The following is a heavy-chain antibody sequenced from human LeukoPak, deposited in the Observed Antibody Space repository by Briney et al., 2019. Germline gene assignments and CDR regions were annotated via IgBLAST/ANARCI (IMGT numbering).Heavy chain of an antibody. CDR1: GFTFSSYW. D-gene: IGHD3-22*01. CDR2: INTDGSST. J-gene: IGHJ4*02. V-gene: IGHV3-74*01. Sequence: PGGSLRLSCAASGFTFSSYWMHWVRQAPGKGLVWVSRINTDGSSTSYADSVKGRFTISRDNAKNTLYLQMNSLRAEDTAVYYCARRIYDSSGSRFDYWGQETLVTVSS. CDR3: ARRIYDSSGSRFDY.